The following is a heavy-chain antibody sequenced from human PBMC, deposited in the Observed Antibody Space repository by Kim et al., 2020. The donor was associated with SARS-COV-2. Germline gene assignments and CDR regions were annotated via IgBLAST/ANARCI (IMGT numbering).Heavy chain of an antibody. V-gene: IGHV1-8*01. D-gene: IGHD3-10*01. J-gene: IGHJ6*02. CDR1: GYTFTSYD. CDR3: ARAPSLLWFGELLPYYYYGMDG. CDR2: MNPNSGNT. Sequence: ASVKVSCKASGYTFTSYDINWVRQATGQGLEWMGWMNPNSGNTGYAQKFQGRVTMTRNTSISTAYMELSSLRSEDTAVYYCARAPSLLWFGELLPYYYYGMDGWGQGTTVTVSS.